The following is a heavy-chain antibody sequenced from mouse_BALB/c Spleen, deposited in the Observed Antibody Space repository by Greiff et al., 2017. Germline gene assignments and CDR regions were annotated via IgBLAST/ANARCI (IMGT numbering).Heavy chain of an antibody. Sequence: EVQLVESGAELVKPGASVKLSCTASGFNIKDTYMHWVKQRPEQGLEWIGRIDPANGNTKYDPKFQGKATITADTSSNTAYLQLSSLTSEDTAVYYCARRTLSAMDYWGQGTSVTVSS. V-gene: IGHV14-3*02. CDR3: ARRTLSAMDY. CDR1: GFNIKDTY. CDR2: IDPANGNT. D-gene: IGHD3-3*01. J-gene: IGHJ4*01.